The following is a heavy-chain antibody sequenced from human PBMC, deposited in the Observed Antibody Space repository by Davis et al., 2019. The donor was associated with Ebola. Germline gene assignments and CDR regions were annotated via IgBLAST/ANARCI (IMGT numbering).Heavy chain of an antibody. V-gene: IGHV3-7*03. CDR3: AREAVWRFDP. J-gene: IGHJ6*02. D-gene: IGHD3-16*01. CDR1: GFSFSSHW. Sequence: PGGSLRLSCAASGFSFSSHWMSWVRQAPGKGLEWVANIRQDGSEKHYVDSVKGRFTISRDNAKNSLYLQMNSLRAEDTAVYYCAREAVWRFDPWGQGTTVTVSS. CDR2: IRQDGSEK.